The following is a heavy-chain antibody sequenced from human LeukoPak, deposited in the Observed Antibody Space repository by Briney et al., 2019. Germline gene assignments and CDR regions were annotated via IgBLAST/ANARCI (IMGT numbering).Heavy chain of an antibody. D-gene: IGHD7-27*01. CDR1: GFTFTGYF. J-gene: IGHJ4*02. CDR3: ARATGDRPY. V-gene: IGHV3-11*01. CDR2: ISNSGGTI. Sequence: PGGSLRLSCAASGFTFTGYFMSWIRQAPGKRPEWVADISNSGGTIHYADSVRGRFIISRDNAKTSLHLQMNSLRVDDTAVYYCARATGDRPYWGQGTLVTVSS.